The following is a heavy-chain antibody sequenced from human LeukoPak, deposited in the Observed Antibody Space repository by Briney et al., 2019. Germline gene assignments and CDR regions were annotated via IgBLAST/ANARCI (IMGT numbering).Heavy chain of an antibody. V-gene: IGHV3-23*01. CDR2: ISGSGGST. D-gene: IGHD6-19*01. Sequence: GGSLRLSCAASGFTFSSYAMSWVRQAPGKGLEWVSAISGSGGSTYYADSVKGRFTISRDNSKNTLYLQMNSLRAEDTAVYYCATRIAVAGIRSAFDIWGQGTMVTASS. J-gene: IGHJ3*02. CDR1: GFTFSSYA. CDR3: ATRIAVAGIRSAFDI.